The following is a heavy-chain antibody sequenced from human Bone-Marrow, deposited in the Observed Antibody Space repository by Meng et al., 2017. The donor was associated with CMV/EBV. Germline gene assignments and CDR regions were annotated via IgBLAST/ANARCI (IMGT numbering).Heavy chain of an antibody. J-gene: IGHJ3*02. V-gene: IGHV1-69*10. CDR1: GGTFSSYA. CDR3: ARASPVVTVLHDAFDI. CDR2: IIPILGIA. D-gene: IGHD3-22*01. Sequence: SVKVSCKASGGTFSSYAISWVRQAPGQGLEWMGGIIPILGIANYAQKFQGRVTITADKSTSTAYMELSSLRSGDTAVYYCARASPVVTVLHDAFDIWGQGTMVTVSS.